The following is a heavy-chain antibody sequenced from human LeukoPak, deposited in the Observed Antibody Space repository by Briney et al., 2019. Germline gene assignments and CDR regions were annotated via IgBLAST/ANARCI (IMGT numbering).Heavy chain of an antibody. Sequence: PGGSLRLSCAASGFSFSDYAIHWVRQAPGKGLEWVALISYDETNKYYADSVKGRFTISRDNSKNMVYLQVNSLGPEDTAVYYCAKDAYSSGPNWFDPWGQGTLVTVSS. CDR1: GFSFSDYA. V-gene: IGHV3-30*18. D-gene: IGHD6-19*01. J-gene: IGHJ5*02. CDR3: AKDAYSSGPNWFDP. CDR2: ISYDETNK.